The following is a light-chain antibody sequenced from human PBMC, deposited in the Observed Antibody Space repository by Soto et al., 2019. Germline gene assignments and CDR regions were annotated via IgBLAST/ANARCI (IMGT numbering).Light chain of an antibody. CDR2: EVS. Sequence: QSVLTQPPSASGSAGQSVTISCIGTSSDVGGYNYVSWYQQHPGKAPKLMIYEVSKRPSGVPDRVSGSKSGNTASLTGSGLQDEDEADYYGRSYAASNNLGVFGGGTKLTVL. V-gene: IGLV2-8*01. CDR3: RSYAASNNLGV. CDR1: SSDVGGYNY. J-gene: IGLJ2*01.